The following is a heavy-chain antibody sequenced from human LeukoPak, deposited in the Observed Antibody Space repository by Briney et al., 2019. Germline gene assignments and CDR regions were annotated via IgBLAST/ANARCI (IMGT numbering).Heavy chain of an antibody. Sequence: PGGSLRLSCAASGFTFSSYWMNWARQAPGKGLEWVASINHNGNVNYYVDSVKGRFAISRDNAKNSLYLQMNSLRAEDTAVYYCARAQDMVRGVIIRYFDYWGQGTLVTVSS. CDR3: ARAQDMVRGVIIRYFDY. CDR2: INHNGNVN. CDR1: GFTFSSYW. V-gene: IGHV3-7*03. J-gene: IGHJ4*02. D-gene: IGHD3-10*01.